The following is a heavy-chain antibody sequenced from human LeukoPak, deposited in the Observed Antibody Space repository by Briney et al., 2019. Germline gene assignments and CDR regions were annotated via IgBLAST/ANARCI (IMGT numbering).Heavy chain of an antibody. CDR2: ISGSGGST. V-gene: IGHV3-23*01. CDR3: ARGHLGYCSSTSCYMFDY. Sequence: GGSLRLSCAASGFTFSSYAMSWVRQAPGKGLEWVSAISGSGGSTYYADSVKGRFTISRDNSKNTLYLQMNSLRAEDTAVYYCARGHLGYCSSTSCYMFDYWGQGTLVTVSS. J-gene: IGHJ4*02. CDR1: GFTFSSYA. D-gene: IGHD2-2*02.